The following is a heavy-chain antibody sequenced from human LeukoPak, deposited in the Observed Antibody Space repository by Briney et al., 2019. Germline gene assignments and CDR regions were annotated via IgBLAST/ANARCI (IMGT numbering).Heavy chain of an antibody. J-gene: IGHJ4*02. CDR3: AKGGRETDY. D-gene: IGHD1-26*01. Sequence: GGSLRLSCAASGFTFSSYSMSWVRQAPGKGLEWVSSIVSTASTYYADSVKGRFTISRDNSKNTLYLQMDSLRAEDTAIYYSAKGGRETDYWGQGTLVTVSS. CDR2: IVSTAST. CDR1: GFTFSSYS. V-gene: IGHV3-23*01.